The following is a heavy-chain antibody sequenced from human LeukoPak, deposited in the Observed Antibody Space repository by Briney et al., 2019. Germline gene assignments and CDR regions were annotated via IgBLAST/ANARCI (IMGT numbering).Heavy chain of an antibody. CDR3: ARGSNVQQRLDSFDF. CDR2: ISSSSPYI. V-gene: IGHV3-21*01. Sequence: GGSLRLSCAASGFTFSSCGMNWVRQVPGKGLEWVSSISSSSPYIYYADSLKGRFTISRDNAKNSLYLQMHSLRAEDTAVYYCARGSNVQQRLDSFDFWGQGTLVTVSS. J-gene: IGHJ4*02. D-gene: IGHD6-25*01. CDR1: GFTFSSCG.